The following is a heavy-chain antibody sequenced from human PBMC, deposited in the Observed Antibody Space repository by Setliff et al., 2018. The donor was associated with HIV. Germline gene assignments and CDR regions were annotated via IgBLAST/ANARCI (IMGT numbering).Heavy chain of an antibody. CDR1: GGSIIYTSYY. Sequence: SETLSLTCTVSGGSIIYTSYYWGWIRQPPGKELEWIGGIYYSGSVYYNPSLKSRVTISVDTTKNQFSLKVKSVTAADTAVYYCAKSIVGGTTHAFDLWGQGTMVTVSS. J-gene: IGHJ3*01. CDR2: IYYSGSV. D-gene: IGHD1-26*01. V-gene: IGHV4-39*07. CDR3: AKSIVGGTTHAFDL.